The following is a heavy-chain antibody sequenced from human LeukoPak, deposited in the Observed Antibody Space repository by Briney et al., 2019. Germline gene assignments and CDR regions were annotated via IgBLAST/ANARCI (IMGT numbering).Heavy chain of an antibody. CDR3: ARDYRYAFDN. V-gene: IGHV3-48*04. CDR2: IGISSGNT. CDR1: GFTFSSYS. Sequence: GGSLRLSCAASGFTFSSYSMNWVRQAPGKGLEWISYIGISSGNTKYEDSVKGRFTISGDNAKNSLYLQMNSLRVEDKAVYYCARDYRYAFDNWGQGILVTVSS. D-gene: IGHD5-12*01. J-gene: IGHJ4*02.